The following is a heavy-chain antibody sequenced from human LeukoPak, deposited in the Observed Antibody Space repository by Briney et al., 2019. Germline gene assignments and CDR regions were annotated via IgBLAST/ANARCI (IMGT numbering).Heavy chain of an antibody. D-gene: IGHD3-16*01. CDR3: ARSYHFTLGGATNYFEY. CDR2: INWNGGST. V-gene: IGHV3-20*04. Sequence: PGGSLRLSCAASGFTFDDYGMSWVRQAPGKGLEWVSGINWNGGSTGYADSVKGRFTISRDNAKNSLYLQMNSLRAEDTALYYCARSYHFTLGGATNYFEYCGQGTLVTVSS. J-gene: IGHJ4*02. CDR1: GFTFDDYG.